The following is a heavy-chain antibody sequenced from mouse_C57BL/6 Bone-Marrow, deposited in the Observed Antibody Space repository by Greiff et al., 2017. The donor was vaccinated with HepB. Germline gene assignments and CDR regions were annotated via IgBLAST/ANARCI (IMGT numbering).Heavy chain of an antibody. J-gene: IGHJ3*01. D-gene: IGHD2-5*01. V-gene: IGHV5-16*01. CDR2: INYDGSST. Sequence: EVQVVESEGGLVQPGSSMKLSCTASGFTFSDYYMAWVRQVPEKGLEWVANINYDGSSTYYLDSLKSRFIISRDNAKNILYLQMSSLKSEDTATYYCAREGYSNPFAYWGQGTLVTVSA. CDR3: AREGYSNPFAY. CDR1: GFTFSDYY.